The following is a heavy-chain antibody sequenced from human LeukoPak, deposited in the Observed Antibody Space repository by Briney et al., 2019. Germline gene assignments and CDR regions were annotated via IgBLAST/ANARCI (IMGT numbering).Heavy chain of an antibody. Sequence: GASVKVSCKASGYTFTSYGISWVRQAPGQGLEWMGWISAYNGNTNYAQKLQGRVTMTTDTSTSTAYMELRSLRSDDTAVYYCARVSYDFWSGYFGANNRYYYMDVWGKGTTVTVSS. CDR1: GYTFTSYG. CDR3: ARVSYDFWSGYFGANNRYYYMDV. CDR2: ISAYNGNT. J-gene: IGHJ6*03. D-gene: IGHD3-3*01. V-gene: IGHV1-18*01.